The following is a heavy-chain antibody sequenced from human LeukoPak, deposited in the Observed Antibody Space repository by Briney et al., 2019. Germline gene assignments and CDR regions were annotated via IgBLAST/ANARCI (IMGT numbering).Heavy chain of an antibody. CDR3: SSAYYDPTGY. CDR1: GFTFSRDW. J-gene: IGHJ4*02. Sequence: GGSLRLSCAASGFTFSRDWMHWVRQAPGKGLVWVSRINGDGSSTSYADSVKGRFTISRDNAKNTLYLQMNSLGAEDTAVYYCSSAYYDPTGYWGQGTLVTVSS. D-gene: IGHD3-22*01. V-gene: IGHV3-74*01. CDR2: INGDGSST.